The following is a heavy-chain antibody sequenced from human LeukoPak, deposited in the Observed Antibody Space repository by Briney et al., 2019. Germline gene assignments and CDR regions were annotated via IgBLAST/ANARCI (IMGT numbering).Heavy chain of an antibody. CDR3: ARDVGALRPTDAFDI. CDR1: GFAFSTHW. J-gene: IGHJ3*02. CDR2: ISSSSSYI. Sequence: PGGSLRLSCAASGFAFSTHWMNWVRHAPGKGLEWVSSISSSSSYIYYADSVKGRFTISRDNAKNSLYLQMNSLRAEDTAVYYCARDVGALRPTDAFDIWGQGTMVTVSS. D-gene: IGHD1-26*01. V-gene: IGHV3-21*01.